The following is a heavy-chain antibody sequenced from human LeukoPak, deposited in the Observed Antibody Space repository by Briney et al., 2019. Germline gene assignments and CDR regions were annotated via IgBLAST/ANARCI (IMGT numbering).Heavy chain of an antibody. J-gene: IGHJ2*01. V-gene: IGHV3-7*01. CDR1: GFTVSSNY. CDR3: ARGYWNFGL. Sequence: AGGSLRLSCAASGFTVSSNYMSWVRQAPGKGLEWVANIKQDGSEKYYVDSVKGRFTSSRDNAKNSLYLQMNRLRAEDTAVYYCARGYWNFGLWGRGTQVTVSS. CDR2: IKQDGSEK.